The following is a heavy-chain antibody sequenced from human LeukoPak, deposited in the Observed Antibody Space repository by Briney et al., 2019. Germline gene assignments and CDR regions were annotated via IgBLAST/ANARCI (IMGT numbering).Heavy chain of an antibody. Sequence: ASVKVSCKASGYTFTGYYMHWVRQAPGQGLEWMGRINPNSGGTNYAQKFQGRVTMTRDTSISTAYMELSRLRSDDTAVYYCAREGRVTMVRGVRGYYYYYMDVWGKGTTFTVSS. CDR3: AREGRVTMVRGVRGYYYYYMDV. J-gene: IGHJ6*03. V-gene: IGHV1-2*06. CDR1: GYTFTGYY. D-gene: IGHD3-10*01. CDR2: INPNSGGT.